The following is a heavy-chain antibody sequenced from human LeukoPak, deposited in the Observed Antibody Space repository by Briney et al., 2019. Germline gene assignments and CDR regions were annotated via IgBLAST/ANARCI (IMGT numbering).Heavy chain of an antibody. CDR3: AKNRQQLDY. J-gene: IGHJ4*02. D-gene: IGHD6-13*01. CDR1: GFTFSNYA. CDR2: ISGSGGNT. V-gene: IGHV3-23*01. Sequence: GGSLRLSCAASGFTFSNYAMSWDRQAPGKGLEWVSTISGSGGNTYYADSVKGRFTISRDSSKNTLYLQMNSLRAEDTAVYYCAKNRQQLDYWGQGTLVTVSS.